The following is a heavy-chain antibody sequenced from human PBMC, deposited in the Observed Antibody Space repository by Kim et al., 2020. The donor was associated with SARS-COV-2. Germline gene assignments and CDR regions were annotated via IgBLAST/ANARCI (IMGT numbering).Heavy chain of an antibody. CDR3: ARGLAGGRFLEWLAMEKGRAFDY. CDR1: GGSFSGYY. Sequence: SETLSLTCAVYGGSFSGYYWSWIRQPPGKGLEWIGEINHSGSTNYNPSLKSRVTISVDTSKNQFSLKLSSVTAADTAVYYCARGLAGGRFLEWLAMEKGRAFDYWGQGTLVTVSS. CDR2: INHSGST. V-gene: IGHV4-34*01. J-gene: IGHJ4*02. D-gene: IGHD3-3*01.